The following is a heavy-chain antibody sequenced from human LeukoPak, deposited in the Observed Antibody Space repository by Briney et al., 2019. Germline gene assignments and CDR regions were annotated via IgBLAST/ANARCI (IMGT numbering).Heavy chain of an antibody. J-gene: IGHJ4*02. D-gene: IGHD3-3*01. V-gene: IGHV3-21*01. Sequence: PGRSLRLSCAASGFTFSSYGMHWVRQAPGKGLEWVSSISSSSSYIYYADSVKGRFTMSRDNAKNSLFLQMNSLRAEDTAVYYCARDLRFYDFWSGFFGEFDYWGQGTLVTVSS. CDR3: ARDLRFYDFWSGFFGEFDY. CDR2: ISSSSSYI. CDR1: GFTFSSYG.